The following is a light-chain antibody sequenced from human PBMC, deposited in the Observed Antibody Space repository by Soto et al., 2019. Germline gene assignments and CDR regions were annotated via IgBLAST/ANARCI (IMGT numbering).Light chain of an antibody. V-gene: IGKV1-6*01. CDR1: QGIRND. Sequence: AIRLTQSPSSLSASVGDRVTITCRASQGIRNDLGWYQQKPGKAPKLLIYAASSLQSGVPSRFSGSGSGTDFTLTISSLQPEDFATYYCQQDYSYPRTFGQGTKVDI. CDR3: QQDYSYPRT. CDR2: AAS. J-gene: IGKJ1*01.